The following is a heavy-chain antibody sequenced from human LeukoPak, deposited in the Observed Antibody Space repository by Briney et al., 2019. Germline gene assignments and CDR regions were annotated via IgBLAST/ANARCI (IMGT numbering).Heavy chain of an antibody. CDR2: IYYSGST. J-gene: IGHJ4*02. V-gene: IGHV4-30-4*08. CDR1: GGSISSGDYY. CDR3: AREFRRYSGYDPGDY. D-gene: IGHD5-12*01. Sequence: PSQTLSLTCTVSGGSISSGDYYWSWIRQPPGKGLEWIGHIYYSGSTYYNPSLKSRVTISVDTSKNQFSLKLSSVTAADTAVYYCAREFRRYSGYDPGDYWGQGTLVTVSS.